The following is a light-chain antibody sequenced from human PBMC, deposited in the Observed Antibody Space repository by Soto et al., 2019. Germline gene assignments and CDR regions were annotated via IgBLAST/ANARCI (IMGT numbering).Light chain of an antibody. CDR1: QTISIY. V-gene: IGKV1-39*01. CDR2: AAS. CDR3: QQLNTYPVT. Sequence: DIQMTQSPSSLSASVGDRVTITCRANQTISIYLHWYQQKPGKAPELLISAASSLQSGVPSRFSGSGSGTDFTLSITSLQPEDFATYYCQQLNTYPVTFGGGNKVDIK. J-gene: IGKJ4*01.